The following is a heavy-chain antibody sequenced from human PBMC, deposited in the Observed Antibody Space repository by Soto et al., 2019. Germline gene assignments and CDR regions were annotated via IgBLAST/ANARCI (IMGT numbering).Heavy chain of an antibody. V-gene: IGHV1-69*12. Sequence: QVQLVQSGAEVKKPASSVKVSCKASGGTFRSYAISWVRQAPGQGLEWMGGIIPVFGTANYAKKFQGKVTITADESTSTAYMELGSLRSEDRAVYYCASREGWEIESGSGNVWGQGTTVTVS. CDR3: ASREGWEIESGSGNV. CDR2: IIPVFGTA. D-gene: IGHD1-26*01. CDR1: GGTFRSYA. J-gene: IGHJ6*02.